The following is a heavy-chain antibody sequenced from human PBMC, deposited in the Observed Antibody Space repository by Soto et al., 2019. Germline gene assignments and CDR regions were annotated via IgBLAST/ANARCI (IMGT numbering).Heavy chain of an antibody. CDR1: GFTFSSYA. V-gene: IGHV3-30-3*01. CDR3: ASTLSRGYSYGLDDWYFDL. CDR2: ISYDGSNK. J-gene: IGHJ2*01. Sequence: GGSLRLSCAASGFTFSSYAMHWVRQAPGKGLEWVAVISYDGSNKYYADSVKGRFTISRDNSKNTLYLQMNSLRAEDTAVYYCASTLSRGYSYGLDDWYFDLWGRGTLVTVSS. D-gene: IGHD5-18*01.